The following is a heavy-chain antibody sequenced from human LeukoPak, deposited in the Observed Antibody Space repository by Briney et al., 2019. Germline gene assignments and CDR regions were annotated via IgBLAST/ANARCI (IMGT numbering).Heavy chain of an antibody. CDR2: IKQDGSEK. V-gene: IGHV3-7*01. CDR3: ARGPDWAFDY. J-gene: IGHJ4*02. Sequence: GGSLRLSCAASGFTFSRYWMSWVRQAPGKGLEWVANIKQDGSEKDYVDSVKGRFTISRDNAKNSLYLQMNSLTAEDTAVYYCARGPDWAFDYWGQGTLVTVSS. D-gene: IGHD2-21*01. CDR1: GFTFSRYW.